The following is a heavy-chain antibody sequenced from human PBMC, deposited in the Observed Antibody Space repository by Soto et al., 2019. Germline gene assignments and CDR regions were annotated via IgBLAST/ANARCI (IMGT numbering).Heavy chain of an antibody. J-gene: IGHJ4*02. CDR2: INHSGST. V-gene: IGHV4-34*01. CDR1: GGSFSGYY. Sequence: SETQSLTCAVEGGSFSGYYWTWISQPPGTGLEWIGEINHSGSTNYNPSLKSRVTISVDTSKNQFSLKLTSVTAADTAVYYCARDKMTGLFDYWGQGTLVTVSS. D-gene: IGHD3-9*01. CDR3: ARDKMTGLFDY.